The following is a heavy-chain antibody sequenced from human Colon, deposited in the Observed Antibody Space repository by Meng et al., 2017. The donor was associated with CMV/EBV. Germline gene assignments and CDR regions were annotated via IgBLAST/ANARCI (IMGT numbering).Heavy chain of an antibody. Sequence: GESLKISCAASGFTFSSYSMNWVRQAPGKGLEWVSSISSSSSYIYYADSVKGRFTISRDNAKNSLYLQMNSLRAEDTAVYYCSRGGLATAQSRTRQTWFDPWGQGILVTVSS. V-gene: IGHV3-21*01. CDR1: GFTFSSYS. D-gene: IGHD2-21*02. CDR2: ISSSSSYI. CDR3: SRGGLATAQSRTRQTWFDP. J-gene: IGHJ5*02.